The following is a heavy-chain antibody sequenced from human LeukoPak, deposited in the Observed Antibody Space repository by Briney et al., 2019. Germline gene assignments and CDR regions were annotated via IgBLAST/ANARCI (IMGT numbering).Heavy chain of an antibody. D-gene: IGHD4-11*01. V-gene: IGHV4-59*08. Sequence: SETLSLTCTVSGGSISNFYWSWIRQPPGEGLEWIGYIYYSGSTNYNPSLKSRVTISIDTSKNQFSLNLTSVTAADTAVYYCARGGLGGITAYSNYLFDYWGQGTLVTVSS. CDR1: GGSISNFY. CDR3: ARGGLGGITAYSNYLFDY. J-gene: IGHJ4*02. CDR2: IYYSGST.